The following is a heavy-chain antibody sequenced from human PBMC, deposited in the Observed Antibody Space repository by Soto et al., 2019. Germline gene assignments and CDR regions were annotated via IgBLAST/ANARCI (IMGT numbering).Heavy chain of an antibody. V-gene: IGHV5-51*01. CDR1: GYSFTTYR. CDR3: ARQRIEAAVDAFDI. Sequence: EVQLVQSGAEVKKPGESLKISCKGSGYSFTTYRIGWVRQMPGKGLEWMGIIYPGDSETRYSPSFQCQVTISADKSNTTAYLQWSGLKASDTSMYYCARQRIEAAVDAFDIWGQGTMVTVSS. J-gene: IGHJ3*02. D-gene: IGHD6-13*01. CDR2: IYPGDSET.